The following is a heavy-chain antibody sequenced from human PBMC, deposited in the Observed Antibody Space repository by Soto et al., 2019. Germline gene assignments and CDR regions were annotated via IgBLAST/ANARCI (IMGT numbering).Heavy chain of an antibody. V-gene: IGHV1-2*02. J-gene: IGHJ4*02. CDR2: INPNSGGT. CDR1: GYTFTGYY. CDR3: ARVNVVVVAATREYYFDY. D-gene: IGHD2-15*01. Sequence: ASVKVSCKASGYTFTGYYIHWVRQAPGQGLEWMGWINPNSGGTNYAQKFQGRVTMTRDTSISTAYMELSRLRSDDTAVYYCARVNVVVVAATREYYFDYWGQGTLVTVS.